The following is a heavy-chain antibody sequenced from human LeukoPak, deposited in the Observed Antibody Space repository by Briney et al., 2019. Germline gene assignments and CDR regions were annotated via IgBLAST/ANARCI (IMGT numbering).Heavy chain of an antibody. CDR1: GGSIRSYY. CDR2: IYSSGST. J-gene: IGHJ4*02. D-gene: IGHD3-22*01. Sequence: SETLSLTCSVSGGSIRSYYCSWIRQPPGKRLEWLGHIYSSGSTTDNPSLKSRVTISVETSKNQLSLKLTSVTPADTAVYYCARFSTFRDSSGYYLDYWGQGILVTVSS. CDR3: ARFSTFRDSSGYYLDY. V-gene: IGHV4-59*01.